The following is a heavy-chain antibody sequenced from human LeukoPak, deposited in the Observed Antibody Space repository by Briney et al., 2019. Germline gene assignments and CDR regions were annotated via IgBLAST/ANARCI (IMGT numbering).Heavy chain of an antibody. CDR1: GGSFSGYY. Sequence: PSETLSLTCAVYGGSFSGYYWSWIRQPPGKGLEWIGEINHSGSTNYNPSLKSRVTISVDTSKNQFSLKLSSVTAADTAVYYCARGPIGEDTAMVKHDDYWGQGTLVTVSS. CDR2: INHSGST. J-gene: IGHJ4*02. CDR3: ARGPIGEDTAMVKHDDY. V-gene: IGHV4-34*01. D-gene: IGHD5-18*01.